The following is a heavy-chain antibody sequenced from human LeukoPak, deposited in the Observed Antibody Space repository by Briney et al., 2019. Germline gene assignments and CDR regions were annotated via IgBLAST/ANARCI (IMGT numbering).Heavy chain of an antibody. CDR2: VNGGGGST. J-gene: IGHJ6*04. D-gene: IGHD2-21*02. Sequence: GGSLRLSCAASGFTFSNYAMNGVRQAPGKGLEWVSAVNGGGGSTYYADSVKGRFTISRDNSKNTLFLQMNSLRAEDTAVYYCAKGRGICGSDCRYYYYDMHVWGKGTTVTVSS. V-gene: IGHV3-23*01. CDR3: AKGRGICGSDCRYYYYDMHV. CDR1: GFTFSNYA.